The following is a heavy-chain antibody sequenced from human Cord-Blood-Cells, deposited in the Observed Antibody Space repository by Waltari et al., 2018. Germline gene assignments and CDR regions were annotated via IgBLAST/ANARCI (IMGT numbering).Heavy chain of an antibody. CDR2: ISAYNGNT. J-gene: IGHJ4*02. D-gene: IGHD2-2*01. Sequence: QVQLVQSGAEVKKPGASVKVSCKASGYTFTSYGISWVRPAPGHGLEWMGWISAYNGNTNYAQKLQGRVTMTTDTSTSTAYMELRSLRSDDTAVYYCARSATLYCSSTSCYDYWGQGTLVTVSS. V-gene: IGHV1-18*04. CDR3: ARSATLYCSSTSCYDY. CDR1: GYTFTSYG.